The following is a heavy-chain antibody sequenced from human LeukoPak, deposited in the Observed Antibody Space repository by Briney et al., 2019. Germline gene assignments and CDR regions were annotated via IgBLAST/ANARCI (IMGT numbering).Heavy chain of an antibody. J-gene: IGHJ4*02. D-gene: IGHD3-10*01. CDR1: GGSFSGYY. V-gene: IGHV4-34*01. CDR3: ARSSYGAGSKPYWVDY. Sequence: PETLSLTCAVYGGSFSGYYWSWIRQPPGKGLAWIGEINHSGSTNYNPSLKSRVTISVDTSKNQFSLKLSSVTAADTAVYYCARSSYGAGSKPYWVDYWGQGTLVTVSS. CDR2: INHSGST.